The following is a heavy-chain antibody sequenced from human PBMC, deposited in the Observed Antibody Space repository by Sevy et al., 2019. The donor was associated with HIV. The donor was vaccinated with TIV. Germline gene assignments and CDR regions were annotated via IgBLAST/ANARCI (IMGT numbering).Heavy chain of an antibody. CDR1: GFTFSSYA. CDR2: ISYDGSNK. V-gene: IGHV3-30-3*01. D-gene: IGHD3-9*01. Sequence: GGSLRLSCAASGFTFSSYAMHWVRQAPGKGLEWVAVISYDGSNKYYADSVKGRFTISRDNSKNRLYLQMNSLRAEDTAVYYCAREVSYYDILTGYSPLGAFDIWGQGTMVTVSS. CDR3: AREVSYYDILTGYSPLGAFDI. J-gene: IGHJ3*02.